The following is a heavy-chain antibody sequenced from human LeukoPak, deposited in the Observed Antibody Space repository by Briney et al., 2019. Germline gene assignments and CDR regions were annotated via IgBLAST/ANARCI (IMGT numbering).Heavy chain of an antibody. J-gene: IGHJ4*02. D-gene: IGHD2-2*01. CDR1: GFTFSRYW. Sequence: GGSLRPSGAASGFTFSRYWMSWVRQAPGKGLEWVANIKQDGSEKYYVDSVKGRFTISRDNAKNSLSLQMNSLRAEDTAVYYCARGRYCSSTSCHYFDYWGQGTLVTVSS. CDR3: ARGRYCSSTSCHYFDY. CDR2: IKQDGSEK. V-gene: IGHV3-7*01.